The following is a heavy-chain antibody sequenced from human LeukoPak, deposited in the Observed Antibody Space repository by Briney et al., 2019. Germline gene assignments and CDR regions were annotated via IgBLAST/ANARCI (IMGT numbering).Heavy chain of an antibody. J-gene: IGHJ4*02. Sequence: GGSLRLSCAASGFTFSSYAMSWVRQTPGKGLEWVANIKQDGSEKYYVDAVKGRFTISRDNAKNSLYLQMNSLRAEDTAVYYCAKSCGSDFLYFDYWGQGTLVTVSS. D-gene: IGHD5-12*01. CDR1: GFTFSSYA. CDR2: IKQDGSEK. CDR3: AKSCGSDFLYFDY. V-gene: IGHV3-7*03.